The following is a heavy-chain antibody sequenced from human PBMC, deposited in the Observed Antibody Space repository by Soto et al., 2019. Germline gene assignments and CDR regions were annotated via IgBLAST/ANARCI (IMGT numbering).Heavy chain of an antibody. Sequence: EVQLVESGGGLVQPGGSLRLSCAASGFIFGSNRMSWVRQAPGKGLEWVANIKQDGSEKYYVDSVKGRFTISRDNAKNSLYLQMNSLRAEDTAVYYCARLGGDYGGYFDFWGQGTLVTVSS. CDR1: GFIFGSNR. J-gene: IGHJ4*02. CDR3: ARLGGDYGGYFDF. V-gene: IGHV3-7*01. D-gene: IGHD4-17*01. CDR2: IKQDGSEK.